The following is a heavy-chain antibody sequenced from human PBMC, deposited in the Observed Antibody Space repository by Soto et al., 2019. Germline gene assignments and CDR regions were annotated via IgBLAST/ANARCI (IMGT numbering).Heavy chain of an antibody. CDR1: GGTFSSYA. D-gene: IGHD3-3*01. CDR2: IIPIFGTA. V-gene: IGHV1-69*13. J-gene: IGHJ6*02. Sequence: GASVKVSCKASGGTFSSYAISWVRQAPGQGLEWMGGIIPIFGTANYAQKFQGRVTITADESTSTAYMELSSLRSEDTAVYYCAKGDTYYDFWSGHQPTINYGMDVWGQGTTVTVSS. CDR3: AKGDTYYDFWSGHQPTINYGMDV.